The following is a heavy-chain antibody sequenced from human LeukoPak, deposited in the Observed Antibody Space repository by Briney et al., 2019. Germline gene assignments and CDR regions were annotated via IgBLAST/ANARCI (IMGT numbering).Heavy chain of an antibody. V-gene: IGHV3-21*01. CDR2: ISSSSSYI. J-gene: IGHJ4*02. CDR1: GFTSSSYS. Sequence: GGSLRLSCAASGFTSSSYSMNWVRQAPGKGLEWVSSISSSSSYIYYADSVKGRFTISRDNAKNPLYLQMNSLRAEDTAVYYCARRAGTLYFDYWGQGTLVTVSS. CDR3: ARRAGTLYFDY. D-gene: IGHD3-10*01.